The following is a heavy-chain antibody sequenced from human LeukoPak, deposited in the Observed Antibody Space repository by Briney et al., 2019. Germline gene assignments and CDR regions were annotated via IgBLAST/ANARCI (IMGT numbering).Heavy chain of an antibody. D-gene: IGHD3-22*01. V-gene: IGHV3-33*01. CDR2: IWYDGSNK. CDR1: GFTFSSYG. J-gene: IGHJ5*02. Sequence: PGRSLRLSCAASGFTFSSYGMHWVRQAPGKGLEWVAVIWYDGSNKYYADPVKGRFTISRDNSKNTLYLQMNSLRAEDTAVYYCARDLGYDSSGYYPNWFDPWGQGTLVTVSS. CDR3: ARDLGYDSSGYYPNWFDP.